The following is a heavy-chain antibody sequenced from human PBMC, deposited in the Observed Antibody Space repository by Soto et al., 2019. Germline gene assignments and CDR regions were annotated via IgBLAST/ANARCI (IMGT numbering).Heavy chain of an antibody. J-gene: IGHJ3*02. V-gene: IGHV3-11*06. CDR1: GFTFSDFY. CDR2: ISSGSGYT. CDR3: ARDSGNSFPHAFDI. D-gene: IGHD1-26*01. Sequence: PGGSLRLSCAASGFTFSDFYMTWIRQAPGKGLEWVSSISSGSGYTHYVDSVKGRFTISRDNAKNSLYLQMSSLRAEDTAVYYCARDSGNSFPHAFDIWGQGTMVTVSS.